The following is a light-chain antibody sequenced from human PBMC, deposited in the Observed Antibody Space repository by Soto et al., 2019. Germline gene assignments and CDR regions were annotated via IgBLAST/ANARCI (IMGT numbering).Light chain of an antibody. J-gene: IGKJ1*01. V-gene: IGKV1-9*01. CDR1: QGISSS. CDR3: QQYYSFPWT. Sequence: DIQLTQSASFLSASVGDRVTITCRASQGISSSLAWYQQKPGKAPELLIYAASTLQSGVPSRFSGSGYGTDFNLTISCLQSEDFATYYCQQYYSFPWTFGQGTKVDIK. CDR2: AAS.